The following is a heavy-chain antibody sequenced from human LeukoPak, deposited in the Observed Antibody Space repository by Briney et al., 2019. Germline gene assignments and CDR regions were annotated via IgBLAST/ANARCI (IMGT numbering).Heavy chain of an antibody. J-gene: IGHJ6*03. V-gene: IGHV3-21*01. CDR2: ISSSSSYM. CDR1: GFTFSSYS. CDR3: ARGVQLERRAEDYYYYYYMDV. Sequence: GGSLRLSCAASGFTFSSYSMNWVRQAPGKGLEWVSSISSSSSYMYYADSVKGRFTISRDNAKNSLYLQMNSLRAEDTAVYYCARGVQLERRAEDYYYYYYMDVWGKGTTVTVSS. D-gene: IGHD1-1*01.